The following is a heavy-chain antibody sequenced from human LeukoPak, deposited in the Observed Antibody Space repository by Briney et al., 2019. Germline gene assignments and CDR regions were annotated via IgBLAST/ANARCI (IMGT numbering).Heavy chain of an antibody. CDR2: INPNSGST. Sequence: ASVKVSCKASGYTFTNFYIHWVRQAPGQGLEWMGWINPNSGSTNYAQKFQGRVTMTRDTSFSTAYMELSRLSSDDTAVYYCARIGKQLNWFDPWGQGTLVTVSS. CDR3: ARIGKQLNWFDP. D-gene: IGHD6-13*01. J-gene: IGHJ5*02. CDR1: GYTFTNFY. V-gene: IGHV1-2*02.